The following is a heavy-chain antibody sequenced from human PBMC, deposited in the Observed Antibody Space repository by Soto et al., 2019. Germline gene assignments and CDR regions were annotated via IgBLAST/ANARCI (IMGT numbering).Heavy chain of an antibody. J-gene: IGHJ5*02. Sequence: QVTLKESGPVLVKPTETLTLTCTVSGFSLSNARMGGSWIRQPPGKGLEWLAHIFSNNEKSYSTSLKSRLTSSKDTSKSQVVLTMTNVDPVDTATYYCARMLRGGFDPWGQGTLVTVSS. V-gene: IGHV2-26*01. CDR2: IFSNNEK. CDR1: GFSLSNARMG. CDR3: ARMLRGGFDP.